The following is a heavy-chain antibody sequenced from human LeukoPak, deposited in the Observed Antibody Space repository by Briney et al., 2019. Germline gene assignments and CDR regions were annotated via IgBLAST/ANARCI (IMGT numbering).Heavy chain of an antibody. CDR3: ARDTVGAPAFFDY. V-gene: IGHV3-48*01. CDR2: ISTSSSTI. J-gene: IGHJ4*02. CDR1: GFTFSSYS. Sequence: GGSLRLSCAASGFTFSSYSMNWVRQAPGKGLEWVSYISTSSSTINYADSVKGRITISRDNAKNSLHLQMNSLRAEDTAVYYCARDTVGAPAFFDYWGQGTLVTVSS. D-gene: IGHD1-26*01.